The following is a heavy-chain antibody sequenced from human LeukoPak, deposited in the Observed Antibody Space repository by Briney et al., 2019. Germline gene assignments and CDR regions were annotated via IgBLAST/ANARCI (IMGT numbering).Heavy chain of an antibody. J-gene: IGHJ5*02. CDR2: ITSSGRYI. V-gene: IGHV3-21*01. D-gene: IGHD3-10*01. Sequence: KSGGSLRLSCAASGFTFSSYSMNWVRQAPGKGLEWVSSITSSGRYIYYADSVKGRFTIPRDNSENSLYLQMDSLTAEDTAVYYCAREVSDGSGSYSSWFDPWGQGTLVTVSS. CDR3: AREVSDGSGSYSSWFDP. CDR1: GFTFSSYS.